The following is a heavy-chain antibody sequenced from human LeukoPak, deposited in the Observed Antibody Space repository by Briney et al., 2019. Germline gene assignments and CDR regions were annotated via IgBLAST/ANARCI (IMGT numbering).Heavy chain of an antibody. J-gene: IGHJ4*02. D-gene: IGHD6-6*01. CDR3: AREGGGRYSSSYYYFDY. CDR2: IIPIFGTA. CDR1: GGTFSSYA. V-gene: IGHV1-69*13. Sequence: SVKVSCKASGGTFSSYAISWVRQAPGQGLEWMGGIIPIFGTANYAQKFQGRVTITADESTSTAYMELSSLRSEDTAVYYCAREGGGRYSSSYYYFDYWGQGTLVTVSS.